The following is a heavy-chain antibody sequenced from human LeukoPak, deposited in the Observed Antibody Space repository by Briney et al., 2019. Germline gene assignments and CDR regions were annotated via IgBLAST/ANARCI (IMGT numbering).Heavy chain of an antibody. Sequence: GGSLRLSCAASGFTFSSYGMHWVRQAPGKGLEWVAVIWYDGSNKYYADSVKGRFTISRDNSKNTLYLQMNGLRAEDTAVYYCARTTSIAAAGTGFYFDYWGQGTLVTVSS. CDR2: IWYDGSNK. CDR3: ARTTSIAAAGTGFYFDY. V-gene: IGHV3-33*01. D-gene: IGHD6-13*01. J-gene: IGHJ4*02. CDR1: GFTFSSYG.